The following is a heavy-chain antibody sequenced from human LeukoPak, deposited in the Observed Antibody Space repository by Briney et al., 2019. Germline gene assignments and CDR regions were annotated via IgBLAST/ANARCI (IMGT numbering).Heavy chain of an antibody. CDR2: ISAYNGNT. V-gene: IGHV1-18*01. CDR3: ARDRYSSASSEVFDP. Sequence: GASVKFSCKASGYTFTSYCISWVRQAPGQGLEWMGWISAYNGNTNYAQKLQGRVTVTTDTSTSTAYMELRSLRSDDTAVYYCARDRYSSASSEVFDPWGQGTLVTVSS. D-gene: IGHD6-19*01. CDR1: GYTFTSYC. J-gene: IGHJ5*02.